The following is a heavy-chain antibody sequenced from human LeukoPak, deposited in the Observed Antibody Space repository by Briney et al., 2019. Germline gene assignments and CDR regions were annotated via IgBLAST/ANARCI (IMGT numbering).Heavy chain of an antibody. CDR2: INHSGST. CDR1: GGSFSGYY. CDR3: ARARQYYFGSGSYGW. J-gene: IGHJ4*02. Sequence: SETLSLTCAVYGGSFSGYYWSWIRQPPGKGLEWIGEINHSGSTNYNPSLKSRVTLSGDTSNNQFSLKLSSVTAADTAVYYCARARQYYFGSGSYGWWGQGTLVTVSS. V-gene: IGHV4-34*01. D-gene: IGHD3-10*01.